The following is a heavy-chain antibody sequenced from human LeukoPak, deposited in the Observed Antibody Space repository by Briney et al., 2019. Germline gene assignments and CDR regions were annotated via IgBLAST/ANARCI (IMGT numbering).Heavy chain of an antibody. Sequence: GGSLRLSCAASGLIFSDSAMSWVRQAPGKGLEWVSVIYSGGSTYYADSVKGRFTISRDNSKNTLYLQMNSLRAEDTAVYYCAMEWAAFDYWGQGTLVTVSS. CDR3: AMEWAAFDY. CDR1: GLIFSDSA. CDR2: IYSGGST. J-gene: IGHJ4*02. V-gene: IGHV3-66*01. D-gene: IGHD6-13*01.